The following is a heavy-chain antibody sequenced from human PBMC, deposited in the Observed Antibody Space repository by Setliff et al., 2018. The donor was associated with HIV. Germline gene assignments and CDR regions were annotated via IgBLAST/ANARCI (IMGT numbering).Heavy chain of an antibody. D-gene: IGHD2-2*01. CDR3: AAMGVEVVSYYYGMDV. CDR1: GFTFGDYA. CDR2: IRSKAYGGTT. J-gene: IGHJ6*02. Sequence: RLSCTASGFTFGDYAMSWVRQAPGKGLEWVGFIRSKAYGGTTEYAASVKGRFTISRDDSKSLAYLQMNSLKTEDTAVYYCAAMGVEVVSYYYGMDVWGQGTTVTVSS. V-gene: IGHV3-49*04.